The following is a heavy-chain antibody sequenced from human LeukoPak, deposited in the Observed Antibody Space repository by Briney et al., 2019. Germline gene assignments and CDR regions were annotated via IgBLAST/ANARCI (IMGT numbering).Heavy chain of an antibody. CDR2: IYTSGST. Sequence: PSETLSLTCTVSGGSISSYYWSWIRQPAGKGLEWVGRIYTSGSTNYNPSLKSRVTMSVDTSKNQFSLKLSSVTAADAAVYYCARLPPTYGDYAFDIWGQGTMVTVSS. D-gene: IGHD4-17*01. V-gene: IGHV4-4*07. CDR3: ARLPPTYGDYAFDI. J-gene: IGHJ3*02. CDR1: GGSISSYY.